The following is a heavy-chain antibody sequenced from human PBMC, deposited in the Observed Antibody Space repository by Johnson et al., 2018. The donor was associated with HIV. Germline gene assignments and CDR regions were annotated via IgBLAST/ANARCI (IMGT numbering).Heavy chain of an antibody. V-gene: IGHV3-53*01. Sequence: VQLVESGGGVVQPGRSLRLSCAASDFTVSSNYMSWVRQAPGKGLEWVSVIYSGGSTYYADSVKGRFTISRANAKNSLYLQMNSLRAEDTAVYYCARDAKYYYDSSGYYYEHDAFDIWGQGTMVTVSS. CDR2: IYSGGST. D-gene: IGHD3-22*01. J-gene: IGHJ3*02. CDR3: ARDAKYYYDSSGYYYEHDAFDI. CDR1: DFTVSSNY.